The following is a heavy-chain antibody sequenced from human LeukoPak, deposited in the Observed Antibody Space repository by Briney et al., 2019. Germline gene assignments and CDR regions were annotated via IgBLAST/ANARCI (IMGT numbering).Heavy chain of an antibody. D-gene: IGHD3-10*01. Sequence: PGGSLRLSCAASGFTVFNYWMSWVRQAPGKGLEWVANINLDGSQKYYVDSLKGRFTISRDNAKNSLYLQMNSLRAEDTAVYYCAKVAKYYYGSETYYFFEHWGQGTPVTASS. CDR1: GFTVFNYW. V-gene: IGHV3-7*01. CDR2: INLDGSQK. CDR3: AKVAKYYYGSETYYFFEH. J-gene: IGHJ4*02.